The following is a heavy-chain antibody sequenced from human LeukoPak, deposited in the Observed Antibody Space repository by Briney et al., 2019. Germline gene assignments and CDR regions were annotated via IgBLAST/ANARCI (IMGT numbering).Heavy chain of an antibody. D-gene: IGHD3-16*01. Sequence: GGSLRLSCAASGFTFSSYGMHWVRQAPGKGLEWVAVISYDGSNKYYADSVKGRFTISRDNSKNTLYLQMNSLRAEDTAVYYCAKGGNFDYWGQGTTVTASS. CDR1: GFTFSSYG. CDR3: AKGGNFDY. J-gene: IGHJ4*03. V-gene: IGHV3-30*18. CDR2: ISYDGSNK.